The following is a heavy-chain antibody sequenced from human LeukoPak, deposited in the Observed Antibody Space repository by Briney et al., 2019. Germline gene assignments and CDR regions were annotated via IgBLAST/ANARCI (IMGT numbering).Heavy chain of an antibody. V-gene: IGHV1-2*02. CDR3: ARDDPLSGWGFDP. D-gene: IGHD6-19*01. CDR2: INPDSGVT. J-gene: IGHJ5*02. Sequence: ASVKVSCKASGYTFTGYFMHWVRQAPGQGLEWMGWINPDSGVTTYAQNFRGRATMTSDTSISTVYMELSGLTSDDTAIYYCARDDPLSGWGFDPWGQGTLVTVSS. CDR1: GYTFTGYF.